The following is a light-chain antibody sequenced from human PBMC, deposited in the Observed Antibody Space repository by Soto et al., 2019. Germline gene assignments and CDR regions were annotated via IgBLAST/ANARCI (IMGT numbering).Light chain of an antibody. CDR2: RNN. CDR3: AAWDDSLSVPYV. V-gene: IGLV1-47*01. J-gene: IGLJ1*01. Sequence: QSVLTQPPSASGTPGQRVTISCSGSSSNIGSNYVYWYQQLPGTAPKLLIYRNNQRPSGVPDRFSGSKSGTSAPLAISGLRSEDEADYYCAAWDDSLSVPYVFGTGTKVTVL. CDR1: SSNIGSNY.